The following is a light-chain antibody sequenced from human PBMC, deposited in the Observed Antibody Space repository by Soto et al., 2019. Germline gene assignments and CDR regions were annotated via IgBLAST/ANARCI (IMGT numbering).Light chain of an antibody. CDR1: QSVSSN. CDR2: GAS. CDR3: QHYNNWPRT. J-gene: IGKJ1*01. Sequence: EIVMTQSPATLSVSPGERATLSCRASQSVSSNLAWYKQKPGQAPRLLIYGASTRATGIPARFSGSVSGTECTLTISSLQSEDFAVYYCQHYNNWPRTFGQGTKVEIE. V-gene: IGKV3-15*01.